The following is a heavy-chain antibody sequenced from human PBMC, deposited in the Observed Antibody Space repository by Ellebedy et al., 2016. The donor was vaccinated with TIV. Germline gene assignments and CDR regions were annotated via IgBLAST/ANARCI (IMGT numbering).Heavy chain of an antibody. V-gene: IGHV3-11*01. Sequence: GESLKISXAASGFTFSDYYMSWIRQAPGKGLEWVSYISSSGSTIYYADSVKGRFTISRDNAKNSLYLQMNSLRAEDTAVYYCARRLGDYGMDVWGQGTTVTVSS. J-gene: IGHJ6*02. CDR3: ARRLGDYGMDV. CDR1: GFTFSDYY. D-gene: IGHD3-16*01. CDR2: ISSSGSTI.